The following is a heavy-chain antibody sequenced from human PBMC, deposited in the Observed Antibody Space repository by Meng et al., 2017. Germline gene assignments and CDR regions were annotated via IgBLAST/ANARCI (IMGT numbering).Heavy chain of an antibody. J-gene: IGHJ5*02. Sequence: QVAWVQSGDEGKKPGASVKVSCKASGYTFTGYYMHWVRQAPGQGLEWMGRINPNSGGTNYAQKFQGRVTMTRDTSISTAYMELSSLRSEDTAVYYCARGYYGSGLFDPWGQGTLVTVSS. CDR3: ARGYYGSGLFDP. D-gene: IGHD3-10*01. CDR1: GYTFTGYY. CDR2: INPNSGGT. V-gene: IGHV1-2*06.